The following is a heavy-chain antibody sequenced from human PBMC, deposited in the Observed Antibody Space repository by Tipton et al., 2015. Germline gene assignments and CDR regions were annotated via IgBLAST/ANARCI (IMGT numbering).Heavy chain of an antibody. D-gene: IGHD4-23*01. V-gene: IGHV4-59*07. Sequence: TLSFTCNVSGGSISSYFWSWIRQSPGMGLEWIGYIYYSGGTNSNTSLKSRVTISVDTSKTQFSLKMSSVTASDTAVYYCARARGRHGGLFDSWGQGILVTVSS. CDR2: IYYSGGT. CDR1: GGSISSYF. CDR3: ARARGRHGGLFDS. J-gene: IGHJ4*02.